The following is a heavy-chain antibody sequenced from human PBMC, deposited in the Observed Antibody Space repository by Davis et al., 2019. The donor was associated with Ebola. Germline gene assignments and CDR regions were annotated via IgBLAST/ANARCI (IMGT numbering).Heavy chain of an antibody. J-gene: IGHJ4*02. D-gene: IGHD3-16*01. CDR1: GVSISTHY. CDR3: AERGGSV. V-gene: IGHV4-59*11. Sequence: PSETLSLTCTVSGVSISTHYWSWIRQPPGKRLEWFGSIYYTGSAYYNSSLNSRVTISVDTSKNQFSLKLSSVTAADTAMYYCAERGGSVWGQGTLVTVSS. CDR2: IYYTGSA.